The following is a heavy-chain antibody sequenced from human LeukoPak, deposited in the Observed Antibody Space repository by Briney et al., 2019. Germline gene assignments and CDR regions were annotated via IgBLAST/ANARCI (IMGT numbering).Heavy chain of an antibody. V-gene: IGHV4-59*01. D-gene: IGHD1-1*01. CDR3: ARWNEGFDN. CDR1: GGSISPFF. CDR2: ISYSGNT. J-gene: IGHJ4*02. Sequence: PSETLSLTCTVSGGSISPFFWSWIRQPPGKGLEWNGSISYSGNTNYNPSLKSRVTISVDTSKNQFSLNLSSVTAADTAVYYCARWNEGFDNWGQGTLVTVSS.